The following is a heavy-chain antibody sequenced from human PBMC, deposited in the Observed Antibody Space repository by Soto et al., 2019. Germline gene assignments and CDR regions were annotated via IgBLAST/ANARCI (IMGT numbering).Heavy chain of an antibody. CDR1: GGTFSSYA. CDR2: IIPIFGTA. Sequence: QVQLVQSGAEVKKPGSSVKVSCKASGGTFSSYAISWVRQAPGQGLEWMGGIIPIFGTANYAQKFQGRVTITADESTSTAYMELSCLRSEDTAVYYCARLLLGYCSSTSCYYYYGMDVWGQGTTVTVSS. CDR3: ARLLLGYCSSTSCYYYYGMDV. D-gene: IGHD2-2*01. J-gene: IGHJ6*02. V-gene: IGHV1-69*01.